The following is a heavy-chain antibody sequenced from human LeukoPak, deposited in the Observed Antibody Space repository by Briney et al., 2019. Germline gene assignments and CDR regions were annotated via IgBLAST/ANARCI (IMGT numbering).Heavy chain of an antibody. V-gene: IGHV1-69*13. CDR3: ATEYCTTSSCYPPFDY. D-gene: IGHD2-2*01. Sequence: SVKVSCKASGYTFTSYAISWVRRAPGQGLEWMGGIIPIFNTTNYAQKFQARVTITADESTNTAYMELSSLRSEDTAVYYCATEYCTTSSCYPPFDYWGQGTLVTVSS. CDR2: IIPIFNTT. J-gene: IGHJ4*02. CDR1: GYTFTSYA.